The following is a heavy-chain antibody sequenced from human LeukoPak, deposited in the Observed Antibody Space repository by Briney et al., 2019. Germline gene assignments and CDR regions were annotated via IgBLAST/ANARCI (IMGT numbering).Heavy chain of an antibody. J-gene: IGHJ4*02. CDR3: ARSSYSSSWYDY. V-gene: IGHV3-53*01. Sequence: GSLILSCAASGFTLSSNYMSWVRQAPGKGLEWVSVIYSGGSTYYADSVKGRFTISRDNSKNTLYLQMNSLRAEDTAVYYCARSSYSSSWYDYWGQGTLVTVSS. D-gene: IGHD6-13*01. CDR2: IYSGGST. CDR1: GFTLSSNY.